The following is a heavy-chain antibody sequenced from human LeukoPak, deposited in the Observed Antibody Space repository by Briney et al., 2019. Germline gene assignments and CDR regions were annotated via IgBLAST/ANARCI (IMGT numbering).Heavy chain of an antibody. CDR1: GFTFSTYS. CDR3: ARDPSSGWYLKGWFDP. CDR2: ISSSSEYI. V-gene: IGHV3-21*01. J-gene: IGHJ5*02. D-gene: IGHD6-19*01. Sequence: PGGSLRLSCAASGFTFSTYSMNWVRQAPGKGLEWVSFISSSSEYIYYADSVKGRFTISRDNAKNSLYLQMNSLRAEDTAVYYCARDPSSGWYLKGWFDPWGQGTLVTVSS.